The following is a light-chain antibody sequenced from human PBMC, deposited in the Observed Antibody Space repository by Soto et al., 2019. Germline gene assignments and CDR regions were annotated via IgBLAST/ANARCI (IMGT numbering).Light chain of an antibody. CDR3: QQRSNWPPVT. V-gene: IGKV3-11*01. CDR2: DAS. Sequence: EIILTQSPDTLSLSPGERATLSCRASQTVSSNYLAWYQQKPGQAPRLLIYDASNRATGIPARFSGSGSGTDFTLAISSLEPEDFAVYYCQQRSNWPPVTFGGGTKVDIK. CDR1: QTVSSNY. J-gene: IGKJ4*01.